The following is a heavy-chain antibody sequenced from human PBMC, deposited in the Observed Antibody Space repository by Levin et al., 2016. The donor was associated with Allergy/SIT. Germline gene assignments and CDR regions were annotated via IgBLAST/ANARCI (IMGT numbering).Heavy chain of an antibody. D-gene: IGHD1-7*01. V-gene: IGHV4-59*01. J-gene: IGHJ6*02. CDR3: ARTPQGITGTSGMDV. Sequence: SETLSLTCTVSGGSISSYYWSWIRQPPGKGLEWIGYIYYSGSTNYNPSLKSRVTISVDTSKNQFSLKLSFVTAADTAVYYCARTPQGITGTSGMDVWGQGTTVTVSS. CDR1: GGSISSYY. CDR2: IYYSGST.